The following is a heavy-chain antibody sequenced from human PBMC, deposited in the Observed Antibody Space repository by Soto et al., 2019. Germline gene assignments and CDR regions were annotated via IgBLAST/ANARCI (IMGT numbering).Heavy chain of an antibody. J-gene: IGHJ6*02. CDR2: ISVGGGNT. CDR1: GFTFSSYA. D-gene: IGHD3-3*01. Sequence: GGSLRLSCAASGFTFSSYAMSWVRQAPGKGLEWVSDISVGGGNTYYADSVKGRFTISRDNSKNTLYLQMNSLRVEDTAVYYCAKDRQYDDFWSGYETSYTMDVWGQGTTVTVSS. CDR3: AKDRQYDDFWSGYETSYTMDV. V-gene: IGHV3-23*01.